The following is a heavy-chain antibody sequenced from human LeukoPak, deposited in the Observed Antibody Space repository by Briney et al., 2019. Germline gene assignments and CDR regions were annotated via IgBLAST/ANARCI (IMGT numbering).Heavy chain of an antibody. J-gene: IGHJ6*02. CDR3: ARVRGGRSWYYYHMDV. CDR1: GFTFSNFA. D-gene: IGHD3-16*01. V-gene: IGHV3-30-3*01. Sequence: PGGSLRLSCAASGFTFSNFAMHWVRQAPGKGLEWVAVISYDGDNEYYADSVKGQFTISRDNSKDRLYLQMNSLRPEDTAMYYCARVRGGRSWYYYHMDVWGRGTTVTVSS. CDR2: ISYDGDNE.